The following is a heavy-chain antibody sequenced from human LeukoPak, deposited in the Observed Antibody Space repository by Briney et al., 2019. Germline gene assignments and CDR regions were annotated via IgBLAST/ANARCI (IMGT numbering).Heavy chain of an antibody. J-gene: IGHJ4*02. CDR3: AIGGNSGYDFLIGAIDY. Sequence: ASVKVSCKASGYTFTGYYMHWVRQAPGQGLEWMGWINPNSGGTNYAQKFQGRVTMTRDTSIGTADMELSRLRSDDTAVYYCAIGGNSGYDFLIGAIDYWGRGTLVTVSS. CDR1: GYTFTGYY. V-gene: IGHV1-2*02. D-gene: IGHD5-12*01. CDR2: INPNSGGT.